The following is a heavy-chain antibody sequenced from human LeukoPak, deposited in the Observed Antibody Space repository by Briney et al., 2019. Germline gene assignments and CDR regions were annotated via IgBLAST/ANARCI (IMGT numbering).Heavy chain of an antibody. Sequence: GGSLRLSCAASGFTFSSYAMHWVRQAPGKGLEWVAVISYDGSNKYYADSVKGRFTISRDNSKNTLYLQMNSLRAEDTAVYYCARSGYCSSTSCYGSGSYYPFDYWGQGTLVTVSS. CDR1: GFTFSSYA. J-gene: IGHJ4*02. V-gene: IGHV3-30-3*01. CDR3: ARSGYCSSTSCYGSGSYYPFDY. D-gene: IGHD2-2*01. CDR2: ISYDGSNK.